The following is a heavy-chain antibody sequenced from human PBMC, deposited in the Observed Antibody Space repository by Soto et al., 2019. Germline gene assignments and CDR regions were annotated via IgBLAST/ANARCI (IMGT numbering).Heavy chain of an antibody. CDR2: IYYSGTT. Sequence: SETLSLTCTVSDASINSGGYYWSWIRQHPGKGLEWIGFIYYSGTTYYNPSLRSRVTTSVDTSKNQFSLRLSSVTAADTAVYYCARGLIVMLAGIGELINSHFDSWGQGTLVTVSS. J-gene: IGHJ4*02. D-gene: IGHD2-21*02. CDR1: DASINSGGYY. V-gene: IGHV4-31*02. CDR3: ARGLIVMLAGIGELINSHFDS.